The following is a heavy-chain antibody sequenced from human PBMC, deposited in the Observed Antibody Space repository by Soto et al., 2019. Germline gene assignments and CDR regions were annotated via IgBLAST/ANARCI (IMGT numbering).Heavy chain of an antibody. CDR3: ARGSSSSDYYYYGMDV. CDR2: IIPIFGTA. Sequence: QVQLVQSGAEVKKPGSSVKVSCKASGGTFSSYAISWVRQAPGQGLEWMGGIIPIFGTANYAQKFQGRVTITADESTSTADMELSSLRSEDTAVYYCARGSSSSDYYYYGMDVWGQGTTVTVSS. D-gene: IGHD6-6*01. V-gene: IGHV1-69*12. J-gene: IGHJ6*02. CDR1: GGTFSSYA.